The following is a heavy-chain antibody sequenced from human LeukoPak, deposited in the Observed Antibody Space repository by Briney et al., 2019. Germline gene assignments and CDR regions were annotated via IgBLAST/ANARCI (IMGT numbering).Heavy chain of an antibody. Sequence: LSLTCAVYGGSFSGYYCSWVRQAPRKWLEWVSAISGSGGSTYYADSVKGLFTISRVNSKNTLYLQVDRLRAEDAAVYYCAKTHGYSYGYAYYFDYWGQGALVTVSS. V-gene: IGHV3-23*01. CDR3: AKTHGYSYGYAYYFDY. D-gene: IGHD5-18*01. CDR1: GGSFSGYY. CDR2: ISGSGGST. J-gene: IGHJ4*02.